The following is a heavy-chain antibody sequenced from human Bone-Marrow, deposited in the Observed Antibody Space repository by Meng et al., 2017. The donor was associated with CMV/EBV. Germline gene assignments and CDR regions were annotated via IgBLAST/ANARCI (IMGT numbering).Heavy chain of an antibody. V-gene: IGHV3-7*01. D-gene: IGHD2-2*01. CDR2: IKQDGSEK. Sequence: GESLKISCAASGFTFSSYWMSWVRQAPGKGLEWVANIKQDGSEKYYVDSVKGRFTISRDNAKNSLYLQMNSLRAEDTAVYYCARDQYCSSTSCSPGLYYYYYYGMDVWGQGTTVTVSS. CDR1: GFTFSSYW. CDR3: ARDQYCSSTSCSPGLYYYYYYGMDV. J-gene: IGHJ6*02.